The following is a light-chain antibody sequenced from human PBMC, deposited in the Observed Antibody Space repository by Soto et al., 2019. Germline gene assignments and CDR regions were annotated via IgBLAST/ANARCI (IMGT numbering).Light chain of an antibody. CDR3: QQYSTYTPRT. J-gene: IGKJ1*01. Sequence: IRMTQSPSSFSASVGDRVTITCRASQSISIWLAWYQQKPGKAPKILIYKASSLESGVPSRFSGSGSGTEFTLTISSLQPDDFATYYCQQYSTYTPRTFGQGTKVDIK. V-gene: IGKV1-5*03. CDR1: QSISIW. CDR2: KAS.